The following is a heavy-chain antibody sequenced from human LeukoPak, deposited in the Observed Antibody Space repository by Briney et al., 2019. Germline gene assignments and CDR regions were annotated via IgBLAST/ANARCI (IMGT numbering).Heavy chain of an antibody. J-gene: IGHJ6*03. CDR3: ARRVEGYCSGGSCYSYYYYMDV. CDR2: IYYSGST. CDR1: GGSISSYY. Sequence: PSETLSLTCTVSGGSISSYYWSWIRQPPGKGLEWIGYIYYSGSTNYNPSLKSRVTISVDTSKNQFSLKLSSVTAADTAVYYCARRVEGYCSGGSCYSYYYYMDVWGKGTTVTVSS. V-gene: IGHV4-59*01. D-gene: IGHD2-15*01.